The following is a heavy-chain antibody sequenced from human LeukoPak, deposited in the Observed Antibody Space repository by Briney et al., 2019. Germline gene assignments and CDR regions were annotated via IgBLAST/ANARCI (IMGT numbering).Heavy chain of an antibody. CDR2: ISYDGSNK. CDR3: AKGLRYYGSGSNSLDY. D-gene: IGHD3-10*01. V-gene: IGHV3-30*18. Sequence: GGSLRLSCAASGFTFSSYGMHWVRQAPGKGLEWVAVISYDGSNKYYADSVKGRFTISRDNSENTLYLQMNSLRAEDTAVYYCAKGLRYYGSGSNSLDYWGQGTLVTVSS. J-gene: IGHJ4*02. CDR1: GFTFSSYG.